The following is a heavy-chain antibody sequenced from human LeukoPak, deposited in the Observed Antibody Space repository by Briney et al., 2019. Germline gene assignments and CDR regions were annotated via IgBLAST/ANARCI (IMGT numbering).Heavy chain of an antibody. V-gene: IGHV1-2*02. CDR1: GYTFTGYY. CDR3: ARVRRYCSSTSCTGYNWFDP. CDR2: INPNSGGT. J-gene: IGHJ5*02. D-gene: IGHD2-2*01. Sequence: ASVKVSCKASGYTFTGYYMHWVRQAPGQGLEWMGWINPNSGGTNYAQKFQGRATMTRDTSISTAYMELSRLRSDDTAVYYCARVRRYCSSTSCTGYNWFDPWGQGTLVTVSS.